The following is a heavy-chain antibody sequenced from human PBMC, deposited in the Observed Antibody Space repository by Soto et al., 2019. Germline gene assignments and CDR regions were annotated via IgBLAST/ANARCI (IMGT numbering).Heavy chain of an antibody. CDR2: INAGSGNT. CDR3: AGGLAADGA. V-gene: IGHV1-3*01. J-gene: IGHJ5*02. D-gene: IGHD2-8*01. CDR1: GYTFTHYA. Sequence: QVQLVQSGAEVKKPGASVKVSCTASGYTFTHYAIHWVRHAPGQRLEWMGFINAGSGNTKYSQTFQGRLTFTKDTPAGKPYLDRRSRGPEATAIFYWAGGLAADGAWGQG.